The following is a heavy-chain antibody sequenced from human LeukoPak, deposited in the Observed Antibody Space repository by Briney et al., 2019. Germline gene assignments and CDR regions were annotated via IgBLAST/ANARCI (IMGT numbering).Heavy chain of an antibody. J-gene: IGHJ4*02. V-gene: IGHV3-30*02. Sequence: PGGSLRLSCAASGFTFSSYGMHWVRQAPGKGLEWVAFIRYDGSNKYYADSVKGRFTISRDNSKNTLYLQMNSLRAEDTAVYYCAKDPRRAAMVAGLFDYRGQGTLVTVSS. CDR2: IRYDGSNK. D-gene: IGHD5-18*01. CDR1: GFTFSSYG. CDR3: AKDPRRAAMVAGLFDY.